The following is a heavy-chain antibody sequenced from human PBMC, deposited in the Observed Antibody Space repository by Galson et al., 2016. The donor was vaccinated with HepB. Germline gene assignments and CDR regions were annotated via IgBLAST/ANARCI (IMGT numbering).Heavy chain of an antibody. V-gene: IGHV1-18*04. D-gene: IGHD1-26*01. J-gene: IGHJ5*02. Sequence: SVKVSCKASGYTFSSRYISWVRQAPGQSLEWMGWISGYDGNTNYAPQFQDRVTMTIDRSASTAYMELRSLRSDDTAVYFCAREEYNVLTGYYTHPWGQGTLVRVSS. CDR2: ISGYDGNT. CDR3: AREEYNVLTGYYTHP. CDR1: GYTFSSRY.